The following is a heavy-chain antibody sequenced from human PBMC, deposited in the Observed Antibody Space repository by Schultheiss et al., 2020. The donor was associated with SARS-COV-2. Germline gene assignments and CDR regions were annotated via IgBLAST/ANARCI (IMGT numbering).Heavy chain of an antibody. CDR1: GGSISSGGYY. CDR2: IYYSGST. Sequence: SETLSLTCTVSGGSISSGGYYWSWIRQHPGKGLEWIGYIYYSGSTYYNPSLKSRVTISVDRSKNQFSLKLSSVTAADTAVYYCARASTYYYDSSGYYSWFDPWGQGTLVTVSS. J-gene: IGHJ5*02. V-gene: IGHV4-31*03. D-gene: IGHD3-22*01. CDR3: ARASTYYYDSSGYYSWFDP.